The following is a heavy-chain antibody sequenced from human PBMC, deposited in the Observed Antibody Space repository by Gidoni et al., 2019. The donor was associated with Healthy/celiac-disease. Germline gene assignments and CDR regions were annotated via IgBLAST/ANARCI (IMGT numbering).Heavy chain of an antibody. Sequence: EVQLLESGGGLVQPGGSLRLSCAASGFTFSSYAMSWVRQAPGKGLEWVAAISGSGGSTYYADSVKGRFTISRDNSKNTLYLQMNRRRAEDTAVYYCAKDLKRPAQVDAFDIWGQGTMVTVSS. CDR2: ISGSGGST. V-gene: IGHV3-23*01. CDR1: GFTFSSYA. J-gene: IGHJ3*02. CDR3: AKDLKRPAQVDAFDI.